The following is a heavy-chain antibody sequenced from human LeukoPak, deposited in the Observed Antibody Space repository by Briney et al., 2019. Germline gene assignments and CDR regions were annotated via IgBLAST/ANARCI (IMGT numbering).Heavy chain of an antibody. J-gene: IGHJ4*02. CDR3: AKDFGTEYGAYFDY. Sequence: PGGSLRLSCAASGFTFSSYGMHWVRQAPGKGLEWVAFIRYDGSNKYYADSVKGRFTISRDNSKNTLYLQMNSLRAEDTAVYYCAKDFGTEYGAYFDYWGQGTLVTVSS. V-gene: IGHV3-30*02. CDR2: IRYDGSNK. CDR1: GFTFSSYG. D-gene: IGHD4-17*01.